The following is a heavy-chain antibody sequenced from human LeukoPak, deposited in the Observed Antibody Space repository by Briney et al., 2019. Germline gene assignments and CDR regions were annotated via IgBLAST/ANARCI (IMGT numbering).Heavy chain of an antibody. CDR1: GFTVSSNY. D-gene: IGHD3-10*01. V-gene: IGHV3-53*01. J-gene: IGHJ4*02. CDR3: AKDPYQTYRQYGSARPDY. Sequence: GGSLRLSCAVSGFTVSSNYMSWVRQAPGKGLEWVSSLYSGGSTYYAESVRGRFTVSRDKTKNTLYLQMNSLRAEDTAVYYCAKDPYQTYRQYGSARPDYWGQGTLVTVSS. CDR2: LYSGGST.